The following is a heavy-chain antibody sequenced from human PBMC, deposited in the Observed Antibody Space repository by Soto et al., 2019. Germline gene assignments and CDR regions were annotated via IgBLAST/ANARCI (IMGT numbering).Heavy chain of an antibody. CDR1: GGSISSYY. D-gene: IGHD3-22*01. J-gene: IGHJ1*01. Sequence: SETLSLTCTVSGGSISSYYWSWIRQPPGKGLEWIGYIYYSGGTNYNPSLKSRVTISVDTYKKQFSLKLSSVTAADTAVYYCARGARLGVYYDSSGYYAEYFQHWGQGTLVTVSS. CDR2: IYYSGGT. V-gene: IGHV4-59*01. CDR3: ARGARLGVYYDSSGYYAEYFQH.